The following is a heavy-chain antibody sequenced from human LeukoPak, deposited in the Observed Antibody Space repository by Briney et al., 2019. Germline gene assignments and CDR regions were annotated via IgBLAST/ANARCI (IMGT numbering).Heavy chain of an antibody. D-gene: IGHD5-24*01. CDR3: ARGWIQQGFDS. CDR2: TYYGSNWHN. V-gene: IGHV6-1*01. J-gene: IGHJ4*02. CDR1: GDSVSTNNAG. Sequence: SQTLSLTRAISGDSVSTNNAGWNCIRQSPSRGLEGLGITYYGSNWHNDYSVSVKSRMTLTPATSTTQFSLQLSSATPDDTAVYYCARGWIQQGFDSWGQGTLVTVSS.